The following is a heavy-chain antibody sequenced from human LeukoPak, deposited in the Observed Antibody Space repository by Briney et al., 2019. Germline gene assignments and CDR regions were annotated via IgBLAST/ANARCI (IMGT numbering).Heavy chain of an antibody. CDR1: GYSSTDFY. Sequence: ASVKVSCKPSGYSSTDFYFYWLRPAPGQGLEWVGWIFPRNGDTNYAQKFKDRVTLTRDTSISTAYMELSRLTSDDTAIYYCARDGDSPMVDFDYWGQGTLVTVSS. CDR3: ARDGDSPMVDFDY. V-gene: IGHV1-2*02. CDR2: IFPRNGDT. D-gene: IGHD5-18*01. J-gene: IGHJ4*02.